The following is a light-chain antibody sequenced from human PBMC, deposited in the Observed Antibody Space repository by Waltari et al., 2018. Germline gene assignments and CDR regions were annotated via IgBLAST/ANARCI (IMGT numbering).Light chain of an antibody. V-gene: IGLV1-40*01. CDR1: SSNIGAGYD. CDR2: ANS. J-gene: IGLJ3*02. Sequence: QSVLTQPPSVSAAPGPRVTISCTGSSSNIGAGYDVHRDQQRPGTAPKPLVYANSNRPSGVPDRFSASKSGTSASLAITGLQAEDEADYYCQSYDSSLSGSVFGGGTRLTVL. CDR3: QSYDSSLSGSV.